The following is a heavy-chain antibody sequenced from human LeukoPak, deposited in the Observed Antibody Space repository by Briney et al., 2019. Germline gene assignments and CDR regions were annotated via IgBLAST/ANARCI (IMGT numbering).Heavy chain of an antibody. CDR2: ISGSGSTI. J-gene: IGHJ4*02. Sequence: GGSLRLSCAASGFTFSSYEMNWVRQAPGKGLEWVSYISGSGSTIYYADSVKGRFTISRDNAKSSLYLQMNSLRAEDTAVYYCARDRWTVTHFDYWGQGTLVTVSS. D-gene: IGHD4-17*01. CDR1: GFTFSSYE. CDR3: ARDRWTVTHFDY. V-gene: IGHV3-48*03.